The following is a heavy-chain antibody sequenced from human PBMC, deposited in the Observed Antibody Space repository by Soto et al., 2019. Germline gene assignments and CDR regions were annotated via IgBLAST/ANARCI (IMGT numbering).Heavy chain of an antibody. CDR3: ARGSYDSTGSYFDY. V-gene: IGHV1-18*01. J-gene: IGHJ4*02. CDR2: ISAYNGNT. CDR1: GYTFSSYG. D-gene: IGHD3-22*01. Sequence: ASVKVSCKASGYTFSSYGITWVRQAPGQGLEWMGWISAYNGNTNYAQKLQGRLTLTTDTPTTTAYMELRSLRSDDTAIYFCARGSYDSTGSYFDYWGQGTLVTVSS.